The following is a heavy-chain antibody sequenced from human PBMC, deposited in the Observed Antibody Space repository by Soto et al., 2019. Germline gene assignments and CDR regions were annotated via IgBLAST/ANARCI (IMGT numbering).Heavy chain of an antibody. CDR3: ARFPPLNYYDSSGYYYRPYGMDV. J-gene: IGHJ6*01. D-gene: IGHD3-22*01. CDR1: GFTFSSYS. V-gene: IGHV3-21*01. Sequence: SGGSLSLSCAASGFTFSSYSMNCVRQAPGKGLGWVSSISSSSSYIYYADSVKGRFTSSRDNAKNSLYLQMNSLRAEDTAVYYCARFPPLNYYDSSGYYYRPYGMDVWGQGTTVTV. CDR2: ISSSSSYI.